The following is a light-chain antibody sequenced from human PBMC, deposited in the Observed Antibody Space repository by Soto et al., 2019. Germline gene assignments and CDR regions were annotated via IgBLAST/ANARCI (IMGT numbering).Light chain of an antibody. CDR3: QQYGSSPLFT. J-gene: IGKJ3*01. CDR1: PSVSSSY. Sequence: EIVLTQSPGTLSLSPGERATLSCRASPSVSSSYLAWYQQKPGQAPRLLIYGASSRATGIPDRFSGSGSGTDFTLTISRLEPEDFAVYYCQQYGSSPLFTVGPGTKVDIK. V-gene: IGKV3-20*01. CDR2: GAS.